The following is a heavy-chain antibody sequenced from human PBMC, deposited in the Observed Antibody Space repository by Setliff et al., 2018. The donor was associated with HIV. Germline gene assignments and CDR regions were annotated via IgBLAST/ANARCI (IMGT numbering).Heavy chain of an antibody. CDR1: GGSMNNYY. Sequence: SETLSLTCTVSGGSMNNYYWNWIRQTPGKGLEWIGYIYENAYAHYTVSLRSRVTVSMDTSKNQFSLTLRSVTAADRAVYYCARAQMHRGVVAWSLYYFDYWGQGTLVTVSS. CDR2: IYENAYA. D-gene: IGHD3-10*01. J-gene: IGHJ4*02. CDR3: ARAQMHRGVVAWSLYYFDY. V-gene: IGHV4-59*01.